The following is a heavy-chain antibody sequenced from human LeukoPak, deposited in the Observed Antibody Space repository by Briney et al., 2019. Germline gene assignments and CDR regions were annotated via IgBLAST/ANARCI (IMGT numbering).Heavy chain of an antibody. CDR3: ARLPYYYDSSGHYWAAFDI. J-gene: IGHJ3*02. Sequence: PSETLSLTCTVSGGSISSGDYYWRWIRQPPGKGLEWIGYIYYSGSTYYNPSLKSRVTISVDTSKNQFSLKLSSVTAADTAVYYCARLPYYYDSSGHYWAAFDIWGQGTMVTVSS. V-gene: IGHV4-30-4*01. CDR1: GGSISSGDYY. CDR2: IYYSGST. D-gene: IGHD3-22*01.